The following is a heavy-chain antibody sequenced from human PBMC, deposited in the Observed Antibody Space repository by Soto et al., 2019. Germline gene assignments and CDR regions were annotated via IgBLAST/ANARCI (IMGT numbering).Heavy chain of an antibody. J-gene: IGHJ4*02. D-gene: IGHD3-22*01. CDR1: GGSINSDDYY. V-gene: IGHV4-30-4*01. Sequence: QVQLQESGPGLVKPSQTLSLTCTVSGGSINSDDYYWSWIRQPPGKGLEWIGYIYYSGTTYYNPSLKSRVTISVDTSKNQFSLWLTSVTAADTAVYYCARDDKYDTSVIDYWGQGTLVTVSS. CDR3: ARDDKYDTSVIDY. CDR2: IYYSGTT.